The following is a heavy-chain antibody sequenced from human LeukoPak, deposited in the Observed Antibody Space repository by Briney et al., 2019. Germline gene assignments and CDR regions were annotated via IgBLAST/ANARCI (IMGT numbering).Heavy chain of an antibody. V-gene: IGHV1-24*01. J-gene: IGHJ5*02. CDR3: ATRPGVPQDIYPADVKPFDP. CDR2: FDPEDGET. CDR1: GYTLTELS. D-gene: IGHD3-9*01. Sequence: EASVKVSCKVSGYTLTELSMHWVRQTPGKGLEWMGGFDPEDGETIYAQKFQGRVTMTEDTSTDTAYMELSSLRSEDTAVYYCATRPGVPQDIYPADVKPFDPWGQGTLVTVSS.